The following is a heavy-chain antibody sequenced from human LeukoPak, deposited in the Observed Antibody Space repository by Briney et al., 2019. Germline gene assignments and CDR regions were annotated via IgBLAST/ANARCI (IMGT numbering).Heavy chain of an antibody. CDR1: GFTFDDYA. V-gene: IGHV3-9*03. D-gene: IGHD3-16*01. J-gene: IGHJ4*02. Sequence: PGRSLRLSCAASGFTFDDYAMHWVRQAPGKGLEWVSGLNWNSGGIVYADSVKGRFTISRDNSKNTLYLQMNSLRAEDMAVYYCAKDGGQGADYWGQGTLVSVSS. CDR3: AKDGGQGADY. CDR2: LNWNSGGI.